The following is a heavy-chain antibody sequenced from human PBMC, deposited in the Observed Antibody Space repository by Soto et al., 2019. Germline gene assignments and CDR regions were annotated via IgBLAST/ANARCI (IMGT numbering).Heavy chain of an antibody. CDR1: GYTFTDYY. V-gene: IGHV1-2*02. D-gene: IGHD6-6*01. J-gene: IGHJ4*02. Sequence: SVKVSCKASGYTFTDYYIHWVRQAPGQGLEWMGWINPNSGDTKHAQKFQGTVTMTRDTSITTAYMELNRPRSDDTALYYRARSGSTIGARPDHWGQGRRVTVSA. CDR3: ARSGSTIGARPDH. CDR2: INPNSGDT.